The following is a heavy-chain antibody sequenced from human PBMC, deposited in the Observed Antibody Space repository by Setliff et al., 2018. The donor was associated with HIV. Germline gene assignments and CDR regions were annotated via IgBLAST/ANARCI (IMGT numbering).Heavy chain of an antibody. CDR2: IKSKTDGETE. Sequence: PSETLSLTCTVSGFTFTNAWMSWVRQAPGKGLEWVGRIKSKTDGETEDYAAPVKGRFTISRDDSRSTLYLQMNSLITEDTALYYCTTAVAQNWYGSGNENYWGQGTLVTVSS. CDR1: GFTFTNAW. CDR3: TTAVAQNWYGSGNENY. J-gene: IGHJ4*02. V-gene: IGHV3-15*01. D-gene: IGHD3-10*01.